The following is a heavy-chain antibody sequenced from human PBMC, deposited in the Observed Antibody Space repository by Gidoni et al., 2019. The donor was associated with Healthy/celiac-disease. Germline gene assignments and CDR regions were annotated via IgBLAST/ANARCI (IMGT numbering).Heavy chain of an antibody. Sequence: EVQLVESGGGLVKPGGSLRLSCAASGFTFSRYSMNWVRQAPGKGLEWVSSISSSSSYIYYADSVKGRFTISRDNAKNSLYLQMNSLRAEDTAVYYCARDRTEDIVVVPAAVGSYYYGMDVWGQGTTVTVSS. CDR2: ISSSSSYI. CDR3: ARDRTEDIVVVPAAVGSYYYGMDV. V-gene: IGHV3-21*01. J-gene: IGHJ6*02. D-gene: IGHD2-2*01. CDR1: GFTFSRYS.